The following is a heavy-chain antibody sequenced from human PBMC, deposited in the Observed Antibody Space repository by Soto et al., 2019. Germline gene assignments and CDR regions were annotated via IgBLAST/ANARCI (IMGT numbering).Heavy chain of an antibody. D-gene: IGHD6-13*01. CDR1: GFTFSSYW. J-gene: IGHJ6*03. CDR3: ARGSSSSWHYYYYYMDV. V-gene: IGHV3-7*03. CDR2: IKQDGSEK. Sequence: GGSLRLSCAASGFTFSSYWMSWVRQAPGKGLEWVANIKQDGSEKYYVDSVKGRFTISRDNAKNSLYLQMNSLRAEDTAVYSCARGSSSSWHYYYYYMDVWGKGTTVTVSS.